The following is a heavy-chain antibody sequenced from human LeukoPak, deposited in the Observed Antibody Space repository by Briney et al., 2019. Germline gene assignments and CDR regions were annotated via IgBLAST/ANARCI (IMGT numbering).Heavy chain of an antibody. D-gene: IGHD4-23*01. J-gene: IGHJ4*02. CDR2: IYYSGST. V-gene: IGHV4-59*01. Sequence: SEALWLTCTVSGGSIGSYYWSWIRQPPGKGLEWIGYIYYSGSTNYNPSLKSRVTISVDTSKNQFSLKLSSVTAADTAVYYCARGRGGYYFDYWGQGTLVTVSS. CDR1: GGSIGSYY. CDR3: ARGRGGYYFDY.